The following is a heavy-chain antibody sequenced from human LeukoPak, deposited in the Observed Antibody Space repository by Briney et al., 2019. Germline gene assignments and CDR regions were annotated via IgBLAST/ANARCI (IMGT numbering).Heavy chain of an antibody. V-gene: IGHV3-74*01. CDR3: ARASSYSSGYDY. CDR2: INSDGSST. J-gene: IGHJ4*02. D-gene: IGHD6-19*01. Sequence: GGSLRLSCAASGFTFSNYWMHWVRQAPGKGLVWVSRINSDGSSTRDADSVKGRFTISRDNAKNTLYLQMNRPRAEDTAVYYCARASSYSSGYDYWGQGTLVTVSS. CDR1: GFTFSNYW.